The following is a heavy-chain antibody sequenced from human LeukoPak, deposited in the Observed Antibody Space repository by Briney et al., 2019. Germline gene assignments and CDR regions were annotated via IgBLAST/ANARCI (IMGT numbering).Heavy chain of an antibody. D-gene: IGHD5-18*01. CDR3: GGYSYGSGYFDY. CDR2: ISYDGSNK. CDR1: GFTFSSYA. V-gene: IGHV3-30-3*01. Sequence: PGGSLRLSCAASGFTFSSYAMHWVRQAPGKGLEWVAVISYDGSNKYYADSVKGRFTISRDNSKNTLYLQMNSLRAEDTAVYYCGGYSYGSGYFDYWGQGTLVTVSS. J-gene: IGHJ4*02.